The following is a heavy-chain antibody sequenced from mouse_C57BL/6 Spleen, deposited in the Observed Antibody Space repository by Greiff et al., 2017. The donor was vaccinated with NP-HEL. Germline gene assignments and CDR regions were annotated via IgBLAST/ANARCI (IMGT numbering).Heavy chain of an antibody. J-gene: IGHJ2*01. CDR2: ISYSGST. CDR3: ARTARIKY. Sequence: EVQGVESGPGLVKPSQSLSLTCTVTGYSITSGYGWNWIRQFPGNKLEWMGYISYSGSTNNNPSLKSRISITRDTSKNHFVLQLNSVTTEDTATYYCARTARIKYWGQGTTLTVSS. D-gene: IGHD1-2*01. CDR1: GYSITSGYG. V-gene: IGHV3-2*02.